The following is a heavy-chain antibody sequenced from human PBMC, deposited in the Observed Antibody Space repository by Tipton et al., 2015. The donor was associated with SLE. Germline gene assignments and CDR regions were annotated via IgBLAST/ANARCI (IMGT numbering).Heavy chain of an antibody. CDR2: IHHGGST. Sequence: TLSLTCAVYGESFSDYYWTWIRQVPGKGLEWIGEIHHGGSTNYNPSLKSRVIISAETSKNQFSLRLSSVTAADTAVYFCARQDLGRAATLTFDIWGLGTLVTVSS. J-gene: IGHJ4*02. CDR1: GESFSDYY. V-gene: IGHV4-34*01. D-gene: IGHD6-25*01. CDR3: ARQDLGRAATLTFDI.